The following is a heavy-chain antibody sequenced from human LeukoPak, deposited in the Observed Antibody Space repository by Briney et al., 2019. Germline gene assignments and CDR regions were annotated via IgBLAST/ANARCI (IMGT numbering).Heavy chain of an antibody. V-gene: IGHV3-30*18. CDR2: ILYDGSNK. D-gene: IGHD3-22*01. Sequence: GRSLRLSCAASGFTFSSYGMHWVRQAPGKGLEWVAVILYDGSNKYYADSVKGRFTISRDNSKNTLYLQMNSLRAEDTAVYYCAKDERVVVIMKGPVSMIDYWGQGTLVTVSS. CDR1: GFTFSSYG. CDR3: AKDERVVVIMKGPVSMIDY. J-gene: IGHJ4*02.